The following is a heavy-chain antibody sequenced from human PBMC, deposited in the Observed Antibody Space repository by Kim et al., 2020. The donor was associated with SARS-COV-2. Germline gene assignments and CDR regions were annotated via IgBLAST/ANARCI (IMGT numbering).Heavy chain of an antibody. CDR3: ARDRFDDYWSAYYVGTFFFDF. Sequence: ASVKVSCKSSGYTFTNYYIHWVRQAPGQGLEWMGWINPNSGGSNYAQDFQGRVTMTRDTSTTTAYMELGSLRSDDTAVYYCARDRFDDYWSAYYVGTFFFDFWGHGPLVPVSS. D-gene: IGHD3-3*01. CDR1: GYTFTNYY. J-gene: IGHJ4*01. CDR2: INPNSGGS. V-gene: IGHV1-2*02.